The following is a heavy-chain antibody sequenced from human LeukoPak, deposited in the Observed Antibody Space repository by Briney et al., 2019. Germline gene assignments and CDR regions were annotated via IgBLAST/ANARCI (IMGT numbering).Heavy chain of an antibody. V-gene: IGHV3-7*01. CDR2: IKQDGSEK. D-gene: IGHD6-6*01. CDR1: GFTFSSYW. CDR3: AREADSMAAPPADY. Sequence: PRGSLRLSCAASGFTFSSYWMSWVRQAPGKGLEWVANIKQDGSEKYYVDSVKGRFTISRDNAKNSLYLQMNSLRAEDTAVYYCAREADSMAAPPADYWGQGTLVTVSS. J-gene: IGHJ4*02.